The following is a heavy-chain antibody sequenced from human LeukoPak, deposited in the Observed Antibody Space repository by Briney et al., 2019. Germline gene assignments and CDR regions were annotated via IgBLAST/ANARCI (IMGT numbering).Heavy chain of an antibody. Sequence: GGSLRLSCATSGFRFSNYGMHWVRQAPGKGLEWVAFIRYDGSNKYYADSVKGRFTVSRDNSKNTLYLQMNSLRAEDTAVYYCAKGFYIVEVPAAHPYFEYWGQGILVTVSS. D-gene: IGHD2-2*01. CDR3: AKGFYIVEVPAAHPYFEY. V-gene: IGHV3-30*02. J-gene: IGHJ4*02. CDR1: GFRFSNYG. CDR2: IRYDGSNK.